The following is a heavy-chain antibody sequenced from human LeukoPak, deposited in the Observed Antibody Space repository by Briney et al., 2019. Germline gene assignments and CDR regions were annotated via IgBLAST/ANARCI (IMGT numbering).Heavy chain of an antibody. D-gene: IGHD3-22*01. J-gene: IGHJ4*02. CDR1: GFTFDDYA. V-gene: IGHV3-9*01. CDR2: ISWNSGSI. CDR3: VKDITYYDGNGYYHYIDY. Sequence: PGGSLRLSCAGYGFTFDDYAMHWVRQAPGKGLEWVSGISWNSGSIGYADSVKGRFTISRDNAKNSLYLQMNSLRPEDTALYYCVKDITYYDGNGYYHYIDYWGQGTLVTVSS.